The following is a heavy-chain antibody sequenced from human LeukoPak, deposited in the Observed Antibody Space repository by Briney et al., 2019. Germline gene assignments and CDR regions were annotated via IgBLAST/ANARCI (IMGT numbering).Heavy chain of an antibody. CDR1: GFTFSSYA. J-gene: IGHJ4*02. V-gene: IGHV3-23*01. D-gene: IGHD5-12*01. Sequence: GGSLRLSCAASGFTFSSYAMTWVRQAPGKGLEWVSAISGSGGSTYYADSVKGRFTISRDNSKNTLYLQMNSLRAEDTAVYYCAKGGWWLRFGGPKNLFDYWGQGTLVTVSS. CDR3: AKGGWWLRFGGPKNLFDY. CDR2: ISGSGGST.